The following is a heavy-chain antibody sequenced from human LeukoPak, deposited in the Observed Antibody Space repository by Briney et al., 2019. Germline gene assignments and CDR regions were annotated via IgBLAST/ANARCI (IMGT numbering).Heavy chain of an antibody. CDR1: GGSISSGGYY. Sequence: PSETLSLTCTVSGGSISSGGYYWSWIRQHPGKGLEWIGYIYYSGSTYYNPSLKSRVTISVDTSKNQFSLKLSSVTAADTAVYYCARRPRIYRSSTSCYAREYGDFDYWGQGTLVTVSS. J-gene: IGHJ4*02. CDR3: ARRPRIYRSSTSCYAREYGDFDY. V-gene: IGHV4-31*03. D-gene: IGHD2-2*01. CDR2: IYYSGST.